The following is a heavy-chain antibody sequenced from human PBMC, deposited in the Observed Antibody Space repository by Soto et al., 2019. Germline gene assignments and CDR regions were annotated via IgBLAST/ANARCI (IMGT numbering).Heavy chain of an antibody. CDR2: IYLDDDK. CDR3: AHDGAEGRFTFDH. Sequence: QITLKESGPTLVRPAQTLTLTCDFSGFSLTSSHMGVAWIRQPPGKALEWLPLIYLDDDKRYSPSLKNRLANSKDTSRNHVVLTITNVDSVETATYFCAHDGAEGRFTFDHWGPRTMVTVSS. CDR1: GFSLTSSHMG. J-gene: IGHJ4*02. V-gene: IGHV2-5*02. D-gene: IGHD3-10*01.